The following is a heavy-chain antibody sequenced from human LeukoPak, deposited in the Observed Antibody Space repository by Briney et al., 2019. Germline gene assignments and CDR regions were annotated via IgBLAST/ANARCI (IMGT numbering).Heavy chain of an antibody. CDR3: VKDNPLDY. V-gene: IGHV3-30*02. CDR2: IRYDGNNK. Sequence: GGSLRLSCAASGFTFSSYGMHWVHQAPGKGLEWVAFIRYDGNNKLYADSMKGRFTISRDNSKNTLYLHINSLRAEDTAVYYCVKDNPLDYWGQGTLVIVSS. CDR1: GFTFSSYG. J-gene: IGHJ4*02. D-gene: IGHD1-14*01.